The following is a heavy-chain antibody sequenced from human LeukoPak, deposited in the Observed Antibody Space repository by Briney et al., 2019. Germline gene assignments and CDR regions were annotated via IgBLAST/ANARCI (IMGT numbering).Heavy chain of an antibody. J-gene: IGHJ5*02. CDR1: GGSFSGYY. Sequence: SETLSLTCAVYGGSFSGYYWSWIRQPPGKGLEWIGEINHSGSTNYNPSLKSRVTISGDTSKNQFSLKLSSVTGADAAVYYCARAQYYDILTGYYSYNWFDPWGQGTLVTVSS. CDR3: ARAQYYDILTGYYSYNWFDP. V-gene: IGHV4-34*01. D-gene: IGHD3-9*01. CDR2: INHSGST.